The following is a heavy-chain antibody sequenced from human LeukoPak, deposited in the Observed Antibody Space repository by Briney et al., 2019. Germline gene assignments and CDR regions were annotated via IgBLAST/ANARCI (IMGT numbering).Heavy chain of an antibody. CDR2: IFNTGST. CDR3: ARDICGYNYGCFDS. V-gene: IGHV4-61*02. Sequence: SQTLSLTCAVSGDSIGRGSYYWGWIRQPAGKAPEWIGRIFNTGSTSYNPSPKSRVTISVDTSKNQFSLNLRSVTAADTAVYYCARDICGYNYGCFDSWGQGTLVTVSS. CDR1: GDSIGRGSYY. J-gene: IGHJ4*02. D-gene: IGHD5-18*01.